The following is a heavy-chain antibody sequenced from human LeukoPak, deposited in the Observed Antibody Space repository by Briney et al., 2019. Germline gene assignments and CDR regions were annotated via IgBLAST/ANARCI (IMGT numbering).Heavy chain of an antibody. CDR3: ARVGYDFWSGYVY. Sequence: PGGSLRLSCAASGFTFSSYSMNWVRQAPGKGLEWVSSISSSSSYIYYADSVKGRFTIYRDNAKNSLYLQMNSLRAEETAVYYCARVGYDFWSGYVYWGQGTLVTVSS. J-gene: IGHJ4*02. V-gene: IGHV3-21*01. CDR2: ISSSSSYI. CDR1: GFTFSSYS. D-gene: IGHD3-3*01.